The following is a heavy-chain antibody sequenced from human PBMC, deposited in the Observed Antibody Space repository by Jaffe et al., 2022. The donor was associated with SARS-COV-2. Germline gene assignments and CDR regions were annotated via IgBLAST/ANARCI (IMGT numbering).Heavy chain of an antibody. CDR2: ISYDGSNK. CDR1: GFTFSSYA. CDR3: ARVSSDTADY. J-gene: IGHJ4*02. V-gene: IGHV3-30*04. Sequence: QVQLVESGGGVVQPGRSLRLSCAASGFTFSSYAMHWVRQAPGKGLEWVAVISYDGSNKYYADSVKGRFTISRDNSKNTLYLQMNSLRAEDTAVYYCARVSSDTADYWGQGTLVTVSS. D-gene: IGHD3-10*01.